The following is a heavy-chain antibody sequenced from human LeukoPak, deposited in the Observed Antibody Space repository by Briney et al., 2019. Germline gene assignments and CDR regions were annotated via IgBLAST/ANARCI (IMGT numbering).Heavy chain of an antibody. V-gene: IGHV3-21*01. D-gene: IGHD6-19*01. J-gene: IGHJ4*02. Sequence: GGSPRLSCAASGFTFSSYSMNWVRQAPGKGLEWVSSISSSSSYIYYADSVKGRFTISRDNAKNSLYLQMNSLRAEDTAVYYCARALSAGTFDYWGQGTLVTVSS. CDR2: ISSSSSYI. CDR3: ARALSAGTFDY. CDR1: GFTFSSYS.